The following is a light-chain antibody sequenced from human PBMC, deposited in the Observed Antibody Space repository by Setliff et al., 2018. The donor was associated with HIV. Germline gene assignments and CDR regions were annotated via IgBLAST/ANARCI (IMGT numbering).Light chain of an antibody. Sequence: LTQPASVSGSPGQSITISCTGTSSDVGAYSLVSWYQQHPGKAPQLMIYEVSNRPSGVSNRFSGSKSANMASLTISGLQAEEEADYYCSSYTSSSTLVFGTGTKVTVL. CDR1: SSDVGAYSL. CDR2: EVS. J-gene: IGLJ1*01. V-gene: IGLV2-14*01. CDR3: SSYTSSSTLV.